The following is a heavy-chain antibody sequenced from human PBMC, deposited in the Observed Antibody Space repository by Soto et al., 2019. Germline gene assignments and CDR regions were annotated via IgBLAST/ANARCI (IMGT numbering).Heavy chain of an antibody. J-gene: IGHJ3*02. CDR1: GFILSSYW. Sequence: GGSLRLSCVASGFILSSYWMSWVRQAPGKGLERVANIKPDGSGKYYVDSVKGRFTISRDNAKNSLYLQMNSLRAEDTAVYYCASNIFYDFWSGYYAFDIWGRGTMVTV. D-gene: IGHD3-3*01. V-gene: IGHV3-7*01. CDR3: ASNIFYDFWSGYYAFDI. CDR2: IKPDGSGK.